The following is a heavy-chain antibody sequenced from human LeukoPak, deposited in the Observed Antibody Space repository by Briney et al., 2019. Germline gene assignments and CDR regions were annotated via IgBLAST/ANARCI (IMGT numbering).Heavy chain of an antibody. CDR3: ARAHIVATIYLDY. Sequence: SQTLSLTCAVSGGSISSGRYSWSWIRQPPGKGLEWIGYIYHSGSTYYNPSLKSRVTISVDRSKNQFSLKLSSVTAADTAVYYCARAHIVATIYLDYWGQGTLVTVSS. CDR1: GGSISSGRYS. CDR2: IYHSGST. V-gene: IGHV4-30-2*01. J-gene: IGHJ4*02. D-gene: IGHD5-12*01.